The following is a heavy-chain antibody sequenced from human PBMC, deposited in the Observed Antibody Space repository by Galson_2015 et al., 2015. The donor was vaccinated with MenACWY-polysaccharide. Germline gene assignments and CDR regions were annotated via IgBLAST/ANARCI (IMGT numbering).Heavy chain of an antibody. CDR2: IQYDGSQK. J-gene: IGHJ3*01. V-gene: IGHV3-33*01. CDR3: AREGSRIVFHAFDV. Sequence: SLRLSCAASGLKFRGSGMHWVRQAPGKGLEWVAVIQYDGSQKQYIDSVKGRFTTSRDNSKNTLYLEMNSLRAEDTALYYCAREGSRIVFHAFDVWGQGTMVIVSS. CDR1: GLKFRGSG. D-gene: IGHD3-10*02.